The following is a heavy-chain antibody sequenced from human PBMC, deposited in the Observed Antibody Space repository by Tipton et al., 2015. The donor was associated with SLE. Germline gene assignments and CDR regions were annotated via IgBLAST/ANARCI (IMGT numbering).Heavy chain of an antibody. J-gene: IGHJ4*02. Sequence: TLSLTCTVSGGSISSSSYYWSWIRQPPGKGLEWIGEINHSGSTNYNPSLKSRVTISVDTSKNQFSLKLSSVTAADTAVYYCATLRCGGDRDYWGQGTLVTVSS. D-gene: IGHD2-21*01. CDR2: INHSGST. CDR3: ATLRCGGDRDY. V-gene: IGHV4-39*07. CDR1: GGSISSSSYY.